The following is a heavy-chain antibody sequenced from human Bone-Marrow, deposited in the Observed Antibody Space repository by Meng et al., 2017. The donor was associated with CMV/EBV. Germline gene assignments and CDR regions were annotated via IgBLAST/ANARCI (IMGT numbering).Heavy chain of an antibody. J-gene: IGHJ4*02. Sequence: ASVKVSCKASGYTFTSYGISWVRQAPGQGLEWMGWISAYNGNTNYAQKPQGRVTMTRNTSISTAYMELSSRRSVDTAVYYCARELGWEFDDYWGPARLVTVSS. CDR3: ARELGWEFDDY. V-gene: IGHV1-18*01. CDR2: ISAYNGNT. CDR1: GYTFTSYG. D-gene: IGHD3-10*01.